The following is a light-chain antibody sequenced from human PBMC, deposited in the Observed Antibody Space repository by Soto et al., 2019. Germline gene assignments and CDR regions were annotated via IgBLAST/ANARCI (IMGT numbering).Light chain of an antibody. CDR1: QSIISW. V-gene: IGKV1-5*01. CDR3: HQYEILPS. J-gene: IGKJ5*01. CDR2: DAS. Sequence: DIRMSQSPSTLSASVGDRVTITCRASQSIISWLAWYQQKPGKAPKLLIYDASSLDSGVPSRFSGSASGTEFTLTIFLLEPEGIGTNYWHQYEILPSFGHGSRLEI.